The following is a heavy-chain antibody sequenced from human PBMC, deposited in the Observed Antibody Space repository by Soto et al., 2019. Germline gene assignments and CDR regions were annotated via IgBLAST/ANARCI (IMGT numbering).Heavy chain of an antibody. V-gene: IGHV3-21*01. CDR2: ISSSSSYI. CDR1: GFTFSSYS. D-gene: IGHD2-2*01. CDR3: ARDPGDIVVVPAAIRLGGY. Sequence: PGGSLRLSCAASGFTFSSYSMNWVRQAPGKGLEWVSSISSSSSYIYYADSVKGRFTISRDNAKNSLYLQMNSLRAEDTAVYYCARDPGDIVVVPAAIRLGGYWGQGT. J-gene: IGHJ4*02.